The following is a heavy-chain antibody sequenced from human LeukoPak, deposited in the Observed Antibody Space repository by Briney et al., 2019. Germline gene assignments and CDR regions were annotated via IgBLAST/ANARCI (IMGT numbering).Heavy chain of an antibody. CDR2: INGRGDNT. D-gene: IGHD6-13*01. J-gene: IGHJ4*02. CDR1: GVIISSYA. Sequence: GGSLRLSCAASGVIISSYAMSWVRQAPGKGLEWVSAINGRGDNTYYADFVKGRFTISRDNAKNSLYLQMNSLRAEDTAVYYCARDFIAAASGRPDYWGQGTLVTVSS. V-gene: IGHV3-23*01. CDR3: ARDFIAAASGRPDY.